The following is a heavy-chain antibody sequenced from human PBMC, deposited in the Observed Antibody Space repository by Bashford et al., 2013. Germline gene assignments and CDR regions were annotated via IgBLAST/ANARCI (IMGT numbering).Heavy chain of an antibody. V-gene: IGHV1-2*02. D-gene: IGHD2-2*01. J-gene: IGHJ5*02. Sequence: ASVKVSCKASGYTFTAYYMHWVRQAPGQGLEWMGWINPNTGDTNYAQNFQGRVTMTRDTSVSTAYMELSRLTSDDTAVYYCAREFCISTNCAYRGNYFDPWGQGTLVTVSS. CDR1: GYTFTAYY. CDR3: AREFCISTNCAYRGNYFDP. CDR2: INPNTGDT.